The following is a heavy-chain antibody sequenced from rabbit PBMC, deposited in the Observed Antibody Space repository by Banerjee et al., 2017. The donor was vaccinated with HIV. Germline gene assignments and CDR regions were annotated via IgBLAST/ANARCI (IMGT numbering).Heavy chain of an antibody. CDR2: INTSSGNT. Sequence: QEQLEESGGDLVKPEGSPTLTCTASGFSFSNKYVMCWVRQAPGKGLEWIACINTSSGNTVYASWAKGRFTISKSSSTTVTLQMTSLTAADTASYFCARDLDAGGSSDLWGQGALVTVS. CDR3: ARDLDAGGSSDL. J-gene: IGHJ4*01. V-gene: IGHV1S45*01. CDR1: GFSFSNKYV. D-gene: IGHD8-1*01.